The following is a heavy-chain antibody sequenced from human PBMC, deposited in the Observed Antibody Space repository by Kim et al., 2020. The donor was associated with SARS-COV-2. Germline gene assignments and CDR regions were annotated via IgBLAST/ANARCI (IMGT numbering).Heavy chain of an antibody. D-gene: IGHD6-19*01. CDR3: ARRHFSSGWYYFDY. Sequence: CADPLKGRFPISRDNAKNTLYLQMSSLRAEDTAVYYCARRHFSSGWYYFDYWGQGTLVTVSS. V-gene: IGHV3-74*01. J-gene: IGHJ4*02.